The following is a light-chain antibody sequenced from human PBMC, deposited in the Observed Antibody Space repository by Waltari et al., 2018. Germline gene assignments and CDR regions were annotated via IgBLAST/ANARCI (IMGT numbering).Light chain of an antibody. J-gene: IGKJ4*01. Sequence: EIVMTQSPVTLSVSLGERATLSCRASQSVSSDLAWYQRKPGQAPRLLIYDASTGAAGLAARFSASGSGTEFTLTISSLQSEDFAVYYCQQYKYWPPLTFGGGTKVEIK. CDR3: QQYKYWPPLT. CDR2: DAS. CDR1: QSVSSD. V-gene: IGKV3-15*01.